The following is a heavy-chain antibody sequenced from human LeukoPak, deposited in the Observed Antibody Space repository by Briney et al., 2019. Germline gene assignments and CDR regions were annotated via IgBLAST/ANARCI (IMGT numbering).Heavy chain of an antibody. J-gene: IGHJ4*01. CDR2: VYYTGSA. D-gene: IGHD1-26*01. CDR1: SDSVSSTYY. V-gene: IGHV4-59*02. Sequence: SETLSLTCSVSSDSVSSTYYWSWIRQPPGAGLEWIGYVYYTGSANYHPSLRSRVTMSVDTSKNQFSLNVRSVTAADTAIYYCARAMVGAPGYYYFDYWGHGTLVTVSS. CDR3: ARAMVGAPGYYYFDY.